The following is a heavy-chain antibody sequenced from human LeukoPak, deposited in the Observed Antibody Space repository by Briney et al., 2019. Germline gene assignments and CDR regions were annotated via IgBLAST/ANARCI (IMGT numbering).Heavy chain of an antibody. Sequence: GGSLRLSCAASGFTFSNYWMSWVRQAPGKGLEWVANIKLDGSEKHYVDSVKGRFTISRDNAKNSLYLQMNSLRAEDTAVYYCASKVSERRCHEDAFDLWRRETEVRV. V-gene: IGHV3-7*01. CDR3: ASKVSERRCHEDAFDL. J-gene: IGHJ3*01. CDR1: GFTFSNYW. CDR2: IKLDGSEK. D-gene: IGHD1-26*01.